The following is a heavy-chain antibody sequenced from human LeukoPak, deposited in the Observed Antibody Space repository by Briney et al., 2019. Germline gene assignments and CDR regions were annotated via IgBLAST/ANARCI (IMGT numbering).Heavy chain of an antibody. CDR3: ARDDYYDSNFDY. CDR1: RFTFSSYA. J-gene: IGHJ4*02. CDR2: ISYDGSNK. D-gene: IGHD3-22*01. V-gene: IGHV3-30*04. Sequence: GGSLRLSCAASRFTFSSYAMHWVRQAPGKGLEWVAVISYDGSNKYYADSVKGRFTISRDNSKNTLYLQMNSLRAEDTAVYYCARDDYYDSNFDYWGQGTLVTVSS.